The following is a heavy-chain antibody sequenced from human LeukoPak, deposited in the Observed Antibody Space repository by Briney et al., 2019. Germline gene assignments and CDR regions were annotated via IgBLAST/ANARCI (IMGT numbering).Heavy chain of an antibody. CDR2: ISGSGAST. J-gene: IGHJ4*02. Sequence: GGSLRPSCLTSGFTFSTNAMSWVRQAPGKGLEWISGISGSGASTYYADSVTGRFTISRDNSRNTLYLQMNSLRGDGTAVYYCAKDVGKWESLHFFDYWGQGTLVTVSS. D-gene: IGHD1-26*01. CDR3: AKDVGKWESLHFFDY. CDR1: GFTFSTNA. V-gene: IGHV3-23*01.